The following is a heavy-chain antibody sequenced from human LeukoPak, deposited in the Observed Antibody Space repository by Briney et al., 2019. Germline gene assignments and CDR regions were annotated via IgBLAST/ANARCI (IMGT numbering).Heavy chain of an antibody. CDR1: GYSISSGYY. J-gene: IGHJ4*02. CDR3: ARRGYSYVDY. D-gene: IGHD5-18*01. V-gene: IGHV4-38-2*01. CDR2: IYHSGST. Sequence: SETLSLTCAVSGYSISSGYYWGWIRQSPGKGLEWIGSIYHSGSTYYNPSLKSRVTISVDTSKNQFSLKLSSVTATDTAVYYCARRGYSYVDYWGQGTLVTVSS.